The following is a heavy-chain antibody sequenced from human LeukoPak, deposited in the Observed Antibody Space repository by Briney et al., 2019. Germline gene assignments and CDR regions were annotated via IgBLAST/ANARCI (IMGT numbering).Heavy chain of an antibody. Sequence: GGSLRLSCAVSGFTFKLYWMHWVRQAPGKGPVWVSRINDDGSDTTYADSVKGRFTISRDDAKNMLFLQMNSLRAEDTAVYYCVRGGPSTWSWGQGALVTVSS. V-gene: IGHV3-74*01. CDR2: INDDGSDT. D-gene: IGHD2-15*01. J-gene: IGHJ5*02. CDR3: VRGGPSTWS. CDR1: GFTFKLYW.